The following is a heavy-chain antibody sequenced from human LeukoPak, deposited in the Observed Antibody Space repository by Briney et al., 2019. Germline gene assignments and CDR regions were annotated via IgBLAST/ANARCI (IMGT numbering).Heavy chain of an antibody. CDR3: AKASGGNVVY. V-gene: IGHV3-23*01. Sequence: GGSLRLSCAASGFTFSSNTMSWVRRAPGKGLEGVSDISGSGGNTFYADSVKGRFTISRDNSENTLYPQMNSLRPEDTAVYYCAKASGGNVVYWGQGTLVTVSS. CDR1: GFTFSSNT. CDR2: ISGSGGNT. J-gene: IGHJ4*02. D-gene: IGHD4-23*01.